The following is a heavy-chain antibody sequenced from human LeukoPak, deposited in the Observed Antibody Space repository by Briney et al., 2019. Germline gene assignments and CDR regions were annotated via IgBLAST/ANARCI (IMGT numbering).Heavy chain of an antibody. V-gene: IGHV4-4*02. CDR3: ARAPYGDSSDWFDP. Sequence: SETLSLTCVVSGDSTSSSNWWSWVRQPPGKGLEWIGEIYHRGNTNYDPSLKSRVSILVDKSNNQFSLKLRSVTAADTAIYFCARAPYGDSSDWFDPWGQGTLVTVSS. CDR1: GDSTSSSNW. CDR2: IYHRGNT. J-gene: IGHJ5*02. D-gene: IGHD4-17*01.